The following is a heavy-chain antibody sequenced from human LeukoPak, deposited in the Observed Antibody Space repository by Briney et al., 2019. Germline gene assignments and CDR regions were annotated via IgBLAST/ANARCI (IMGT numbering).Heavy chain of an antibody. CDR1: RYTFTSNV. J-gene: IGHJ6*03. CDR3: ARVTLPYYSMDV. Sequence: ASVKVSSKTSRYTFTSNVISWVRQAPGQGLEWMGWISAYNGNTNYAQKLQSRVTMTTDKSTSTAYMELRSLRSDDTAVYYCARVTLPYYSMDVWGKGTTVTVSS. V-gene: IGHV1-18*01. CDR2: ISAYNGNT.